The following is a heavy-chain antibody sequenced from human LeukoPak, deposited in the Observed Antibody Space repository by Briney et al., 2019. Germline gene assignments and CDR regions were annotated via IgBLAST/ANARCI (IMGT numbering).Heavy chain of an antibody. V-gene: IGHV3-33*01. CDR1: GFTFSSYG. Sequence: GGSLRLSCAASGFTFSSYGMHWVRQAPGKGLEWVAVIWYDGSNKYYADSVKGRFTISRDNSKNTLYLQMNSLRAEDTAVYYCARDRPRRKAVAASFDYWGQGTLVTVSS. CDR2: IWYDGSNK. D-gene: IGHD6-19*01. CDR3: ARDRPRRKAVAASFDY. J-gene: IGHJ4*02.